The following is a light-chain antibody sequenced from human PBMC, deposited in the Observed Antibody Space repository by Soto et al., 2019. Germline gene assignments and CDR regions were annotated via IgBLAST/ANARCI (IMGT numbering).Light chain of an antibody. V-gene: IGLV2-23*02. Sequence: QSALTQPPSVSGSPGQSITISCTGTSSDFGNYNLVSWYQQHPGKVPKLILFEVNKRPSGVSGRFSGSKSGNTASLTISGLQAEDEADYYCCSFTSSNTHVFGTGTKVTVL. J-gene: IGLJ1*01. CDR1: SSDFGNYNL. CDR2: EVN. CDR3: CSFTSSNTHV.